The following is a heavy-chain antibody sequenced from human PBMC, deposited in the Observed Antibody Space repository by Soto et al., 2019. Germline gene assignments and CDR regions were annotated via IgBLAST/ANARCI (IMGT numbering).Heavy chain of an antibody. Sequence: AESLRLSCAASGFTFSSYGMHWVRQAPGKGLKWVAVIWYDGSNKYYADSVKGRFTISRDNSKNTLYLQMNSLRAEDTAVYYCAREKSYYGSGNDYWGQGTLVTVSS. D-gene: IGHD3-10*01. CDR2: IWYDGSNK. CDR3: AREKSYYGSGNDY. CDR1: GFTFSSYG. J-gene: IGHJ4*02. V-gene: IGHV3-33*01.